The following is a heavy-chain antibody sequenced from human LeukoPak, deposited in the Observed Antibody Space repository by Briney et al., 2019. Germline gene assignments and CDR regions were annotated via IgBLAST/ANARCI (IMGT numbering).Heavy chain of an antibody. CDR2: INHSGST. Sequence: SETLSLTCAVYSGSFSGYYWNWIRQPPGKGLEWIGEINHSGSTNYNPSLKSRVTISVDTSKNQFSLKLSSVTAADTAVYYCARGRLARSPYFDYWGQGTLVTVSS. J-gene: IGHJ4*02. CDR3: ARGRLARSPYFDY. CDR1: SGSFSGYY. V-gene: IGHV4-34*01. D-gene: IGHD6-19*01.